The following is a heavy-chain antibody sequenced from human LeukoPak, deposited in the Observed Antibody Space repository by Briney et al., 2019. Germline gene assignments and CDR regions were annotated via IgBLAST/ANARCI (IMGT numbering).Heavy chain of an antibody. Sequence: PGGSLRLSCAASGFTFSDYYMSWLRQAPGKGLEWISYAGSSGSPMNYADSVKGRFTISKDNAKNSLYLQMNSLRAEDTAMYYCARTGFDLWSGYYGARYFFDYWGQGTLVTVSS. CDR2: AGSSGSPM. D-gene: IGHD3-3*01. CDR1: GFTFSDYY. CDR3: ARTGFDLWSGYYGARYFFDY. J-gene: IGHJ4*02. V-gene: IGHV3-11*01.